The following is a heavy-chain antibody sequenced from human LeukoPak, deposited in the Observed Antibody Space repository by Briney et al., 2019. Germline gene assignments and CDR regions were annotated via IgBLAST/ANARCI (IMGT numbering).Heavy chain of an antibody. Sequence: GGSPRLSCVVSGITLSNYGMSWVRQAPGKGLEWVSGISERGGSTNYADSVKGRFIISRDTSKNTVYLQMNSLRVEDTAVYFCAKRGIVIRAVIIIGFHKEAYYFDYWGQGILATVSS. CDR3: AKRGIVIRAVIIIGFHKEAYYFDY. CDR2: ISERGGST. J-gene: IGHJ4*02. CDR1: GITLSNYG. D-gene: IGHD3-10*01. V-gene: IGHV3-23*01.